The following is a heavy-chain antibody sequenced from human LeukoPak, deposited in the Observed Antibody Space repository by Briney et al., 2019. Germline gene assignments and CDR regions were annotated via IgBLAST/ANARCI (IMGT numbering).Heavy chain of an antibody. Sequence: SETLSLTCTVSGGSISSYYWSWIRQPPGKGLEWIGYIYYSGSTNYNPSLKSRVTISVDTSKNQFSLKLSSVTAADTAVYYCGSKAPIVGAIDYWGQGTLVTVSS. V-gene: IGHV4-59*01. CDR3: GSKAPIVGAIDY. D-gene: IGHD1-26*01. J-gene: IGHJ4*02. CDR1: GGSISSYY. CDR2: IYYSGST.